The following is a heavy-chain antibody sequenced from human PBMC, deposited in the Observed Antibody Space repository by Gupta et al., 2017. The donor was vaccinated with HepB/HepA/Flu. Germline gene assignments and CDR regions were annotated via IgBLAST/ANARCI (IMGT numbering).Heavy chain of an antibody. Sequence: EVQLVVSGGGLVQPGGSLKLSCAASGFTFRGSAMHWVRQASGKGLEWIGRIKTKANKYATAYAASVKGRFTISRDDLTNTAYLQMSSLKTDDTAVYYCSRHTEEWEKLPDWDHWGQGTLVTVSS. J-gene: IGHJ4*02. D-gene: IGHD1-26*01. V-gene: IGHV3-73*01. CDR2: IKTKANKYAT. CDR1: GFTFRGSA. CDR3: SRHTEEWEKLPDWDH.